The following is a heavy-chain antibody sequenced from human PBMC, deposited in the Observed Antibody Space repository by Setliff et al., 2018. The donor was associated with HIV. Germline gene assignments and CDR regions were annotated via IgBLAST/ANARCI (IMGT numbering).Heavy chain of an antibody. Sequence: SETLSLTCTVSGDSISGYYWSWLRQPPGKGLEWIGYIYTSGNTNYNPSLKSRVTISVDTSKNQFSLTVRSVTAADTAVYYCARVRSGAYVWGSYPDYWGQGTLVTVSS. CDR1: GDSISGYY. D-gene: IGHD3-16*02. J-gene: IGHJ4*02. CDR2: IYTSGNT. CDR3: ARVRSGAYVWGSYPDY. V-gene: IGHV4-4*08.